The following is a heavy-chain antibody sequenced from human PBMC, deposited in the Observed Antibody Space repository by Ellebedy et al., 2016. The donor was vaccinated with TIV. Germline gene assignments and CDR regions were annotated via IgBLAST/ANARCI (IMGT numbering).Heavy chain of an antibody. V-gene: IGHV3-23*01. CDR1: GFTFSSYA. CDR3: ALIPVDTAMVTDY. Sequence: GGSLRLSCAASGFTFSSYAMSWVRQAPGKGLEWVSVISNSGGNTYYADSVKGRFTISRDNSKNTLYLQMNSLRAEDTAVYYCALIPVDTAMVTDYWGQGTLVTVSS. J-gene: IGHJ4*02. D-gene: IGHD5-18*01. CDR2: ISNSGGNT.